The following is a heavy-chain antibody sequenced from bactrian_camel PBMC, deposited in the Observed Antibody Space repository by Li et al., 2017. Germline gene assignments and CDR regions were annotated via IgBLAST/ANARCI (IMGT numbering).Heavy chain of an antibody. V-gene: IGHV3S53*01. Sequence: HVQLVESGGGSVQAGESLRLSCVSSRDTISRACRMAWFRQGPGKEREGVSVIGDDDSIRYADSVKGRFTTSQDKSEKTVFLQMVGLKPETRPRITVKQSGVAGGEGRSSVRGPTGARGPRSPSP. D-gene: IGHD7*01. CDR1: RDTISRAC. CDR3: KQSGVAGGEGRSSVRGPT. CDR2: IGDDDSI. J-gene: IGHJ4*01.